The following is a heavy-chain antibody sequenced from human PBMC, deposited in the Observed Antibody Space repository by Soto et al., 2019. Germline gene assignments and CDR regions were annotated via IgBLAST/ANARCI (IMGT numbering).Heavy chain of an antibody. Sequence: EVRLVESGGGLVQPGGSLRLSCAASGFTVSNNYMRWVRQAPGKGLEWVSLIYSGGATYYADSVKGRFTISRDNSKNTLYLQMNSLRAEDTAMYYCARDGTYNWVGGQGILVTVSS. CDR2: IYSGGAT. J-gene: IGHJ4*02. CDR3: ARDGTYNWV. CDR1: GFTVSNNY. V-gene: IGHV3-66*01. D-gene: IGHD1-1*01.